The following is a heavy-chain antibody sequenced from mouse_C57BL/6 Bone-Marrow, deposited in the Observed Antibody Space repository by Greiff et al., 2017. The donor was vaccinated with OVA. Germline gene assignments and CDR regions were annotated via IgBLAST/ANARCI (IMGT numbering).Heavy chain of an antibody. CDR2: IHPNSGST. CDR3: ARDFYYYGSSYYWYFDV. V-gene: IGHV1-64*01. D-gene: IGHD1-1*01. CDR1: GYTFTSYW. Sequence: QVQLKQPGAELVKPGASVKLSCKASGYTFTSYWMHWVKQRPGQGLEWIGMIHPNSGSTNYNEKFKSKATLTVDKSSSTAYMQLSSLTSEDSAVYYCARDFYYYGSSYYWYFDVWGTGTTVTVSS. J-gene: IGHJ1*03.